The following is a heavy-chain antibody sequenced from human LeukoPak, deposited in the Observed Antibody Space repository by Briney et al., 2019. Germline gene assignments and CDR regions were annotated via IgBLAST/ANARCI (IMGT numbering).Heavy chain of an antibody. CDR3: ARTVKYYYDSSGYRGPLDI. CDR2: ISYDGSNK. D-gene: IGHD3-22*01. V-gene: IGHV3-30-3*01. J-gene: IGHJ3*02. CDR1: GFTFSSYA. Sequence: GGSLRLSCAASGFTFSSYAMHWVRQAPGKGLEWVAVISYDGSNKYYADSVKGRFTISRDNSKNTLYLQMNSLRAEGTAVYYCARTVKYYYDSSGYRGPLDIWGQGTMVTVS.